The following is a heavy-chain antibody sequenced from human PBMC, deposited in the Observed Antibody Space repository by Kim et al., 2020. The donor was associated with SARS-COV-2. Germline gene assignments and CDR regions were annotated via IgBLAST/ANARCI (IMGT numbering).Heavy chain of an antibody. V-gene: IGHV3-30*18. CDR3: AKDLKTLPAPNWFDP. CDR2: ISNDGSNK. CDR1: GFTFSSYG. J-gene: IGHJ5*02. D-gene: IGHD2-2*01. Sequence: GGSLRLSCAASGFTFSSYGMHWVRQAPGKGLEWVAVISNDGSNKYYADSVKGRFTISRDNSKNTLYLQMNSLRAEDTAVYYCAKDLKTLPAPNWFDPWGQGTLVTVSS.